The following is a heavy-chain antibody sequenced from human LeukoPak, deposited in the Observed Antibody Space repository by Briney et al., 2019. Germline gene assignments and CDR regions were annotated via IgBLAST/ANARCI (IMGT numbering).Heavy chain of an antibody. CDR2: IYSGGST. V-gene: IGHV3-66*02. CDR1: GFTVSSNY. CDR3: ARDAAGGNWFDP. Sequence: GGSLRLSCAASGFTVSSNYMNWVRQAPGKGLEWVSVIYSGGSTYYADSVKGRFTISRDNSKNTLFLQMNSLRAEDTAVYYCARDAAGGNWFDPWGQGTLVTVSS. J-gene: IGHJ5*02. D-gene: IGHD1-26*01.